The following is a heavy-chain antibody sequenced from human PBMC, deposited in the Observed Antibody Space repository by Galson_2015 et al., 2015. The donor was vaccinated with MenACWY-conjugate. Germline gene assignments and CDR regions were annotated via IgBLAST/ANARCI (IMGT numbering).Heavy chain of an antibody. CDR1: GCTSTTAS. CDR3: AGRNSSGGRGDFDY. V-gene: IGHV1-46*01. CDR2: INPSGGST. D-gene: IGHD2-15*01. Sequence: SVNVSCKASGCTSTTASIHWVRQAPGQGLEWMGTINPSGGSTTHAQKFQGRVTMTRDTSYMELYSLRSEDTAVYYCAGRNSSGGRGDFDYWGQGTLVTVSS. J-gene: IGHJ4*02.